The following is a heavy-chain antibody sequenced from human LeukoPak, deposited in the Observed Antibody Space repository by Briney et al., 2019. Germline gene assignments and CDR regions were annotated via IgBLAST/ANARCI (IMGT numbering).Heavy chain of an antibody. CDR1: GGSISSYY. CDR2: IYCSGST. J-gene: IGHJ4*02. V-gene: IGHV4-59*08. D-gene: IGHD5-18*01. CDR3: ARLRYSYGPDYFDY. Sequence: SETLSLTCTVSGGSISSYYWGWIRQPPGKGLEWIGYIYCSGSTNYNPSLKSRVTISVDTSKNQFSLKLSSVTAADTAVYYCARLRYSYGPDYFDYWGQGTLVTVSS.